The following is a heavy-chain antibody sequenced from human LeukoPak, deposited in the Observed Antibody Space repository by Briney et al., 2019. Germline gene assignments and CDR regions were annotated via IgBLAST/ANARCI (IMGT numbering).Heavy chain of an antibody. J-gene: IGHJ3*02. CDR2: IYYSGST. D-gene: IGHD2-15*01. CDR3: AVVGVYLRGGAEAFYI. CDR1: GGSISSGGDY. V-gene: IGHV4-31*09. Sequence: SQTLSLSCTVSGGSISSGGDYWSWIRQHPGKGLEWIGYIYYSGSTYYNPSLKSRVTISVDKSKNQFSLKLSSVTAADTAVYYCAVVGVYLRGGAEAFYISGAGTMVTVSS.